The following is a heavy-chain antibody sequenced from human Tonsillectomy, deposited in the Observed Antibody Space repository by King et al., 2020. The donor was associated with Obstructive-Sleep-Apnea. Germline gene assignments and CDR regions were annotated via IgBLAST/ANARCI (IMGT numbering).Heavy chain of an antibody. CDR2: IYYSGST. CDR3: ATIAARPYGLDV. CDR1: GGSISSSSYY. Sequence: QLQESGPGLVKPSETLSLTCTVSGGSISSSSYYWGWIRQPPGKGLEWIGSIYYSGSTYYNPSLKSRVTISVDTSKNQFSLRLSSVPAADTAVYYCATIAARPYGLDVWGQGTTVTVSS. V-gene: IGHV4-39*07. J-gene: IGHJ6*02. D-gene: IGHD6-6*01.